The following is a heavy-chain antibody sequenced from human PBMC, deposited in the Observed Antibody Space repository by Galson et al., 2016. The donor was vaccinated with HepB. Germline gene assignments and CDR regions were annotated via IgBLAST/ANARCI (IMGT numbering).Heavy chain of an antibody. V-gene: IGHV3-23*01. Sequence: SLRLSCAASGFSFSNYAMSWVRQAPGKGLEWVSGTYGGGHKTHYAESLKGRFTVSRDNSENTLHLQMNSLRVDDTAVYYCAKDGGDSDGTYDYWGQGTLVTASS. CDR1: GFSFSNYA. J-gene: IGHJ4*02. D-gene: IGHD5-18*01. CDR2: TYGGGHKT. CDR3: AKDGGDSDGTYDY.